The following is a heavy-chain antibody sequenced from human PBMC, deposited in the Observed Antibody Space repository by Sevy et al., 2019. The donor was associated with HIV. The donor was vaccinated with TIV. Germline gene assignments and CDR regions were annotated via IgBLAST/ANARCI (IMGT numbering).Heavy chain of an antibody. V-gene: IGHV3-33*01. Sequence: EGSLRLSCAASGFTFSTYGMHWVRQAPGKGLEWLAVIWFAGSNEYYADSVKGRFTISRDIAKNTLYLQMNSLRAEDTAVYYCARDLEFYGYREYGPAVNPDYWGRGTLVTVSS. CDR2: IWFAGSNE. CDR3: ARDLEFYGYREYGPAVNPDY. CDR1: GFTFSTYG. J-gene: IGHJ4*02. D-gene: IGHD5-12*01.